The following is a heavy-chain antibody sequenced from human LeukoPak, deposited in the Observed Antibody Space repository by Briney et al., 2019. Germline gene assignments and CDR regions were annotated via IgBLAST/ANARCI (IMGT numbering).Heavy chain of an antibody. V-gene: IGHV4-39*07. Sequence: SETLSLTCTVSGGSISSSSYYWGWIRQPPGKGLEWIGSIYYSGSTYYNPSLKSRVTISVDTSKNQFSLKLSSVTAADTAVYYCARVRAYYYYYMDVWGKGTTVTVSS. J-gene: IGHJ6*03. CDR1: GGSISSSSYY. CDR2: IYYSGST. CDR3: ARVRAYYYYYMDV.